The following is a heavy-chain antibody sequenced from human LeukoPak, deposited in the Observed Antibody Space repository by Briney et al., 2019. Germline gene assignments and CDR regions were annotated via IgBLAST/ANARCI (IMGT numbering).Heavy chain of an antibody. V-gene: IGHV3-11*04. CDR1: GFTFSDYY. J-gene: IGHJ4*02. CDR3: AREGLYYYDSSGYYAHY. Sequence: GGSLRLSCAASGFTFSDYYMSWLRQAPGKGLEWVSYIGSSGSNIYYADSVKGRFTISRDNAKNSLYLQMNSLRAEDTAVYYCAREGLYYYDSSGYYAHYWGQGTLVTVSS. D-gene: IGHD3-22*01. CDR2: IGSSGSNI.